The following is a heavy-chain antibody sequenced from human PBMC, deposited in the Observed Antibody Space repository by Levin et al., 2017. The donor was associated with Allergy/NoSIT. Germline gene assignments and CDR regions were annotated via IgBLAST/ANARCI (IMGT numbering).Heavy chain of an antibody. CDR3: VKGGRGQPMDV. CDR1: GFNFGDYS. D-gene: IGHD2-15*01. J-gene: IGHJ6*04. CDR2: IRSKAHGGTA. Sequence: NPGGSLRLSCTASGFNFGDYSMTWCRQAPGKGLEWVVSIRSKAHGGTAEHAASVKSRFTISRDDSISIAYPQMNSLDTEDTAVYYCVKGGRGQPMDVWGEGTTVTVSS. V-gene: IGHV3-49*05.